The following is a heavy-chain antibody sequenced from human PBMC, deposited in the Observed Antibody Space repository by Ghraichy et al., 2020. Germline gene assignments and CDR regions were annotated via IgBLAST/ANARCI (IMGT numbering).Heavy chain of an antibody. Sequence: VSAISDVSGSSYYADSVQGRFIISRHNSKNTLYLQMNSLRAEDTAIYYCAKERVRVGVTTFDYWGRGPLVTVSS. V-gene: IGHV3-23*01. D-gene: IGHD1-26*01. J-gene: IGHJ4*02. CDR2: ISDVSGSS. CDR3: AKERVRVGVTTFDY.